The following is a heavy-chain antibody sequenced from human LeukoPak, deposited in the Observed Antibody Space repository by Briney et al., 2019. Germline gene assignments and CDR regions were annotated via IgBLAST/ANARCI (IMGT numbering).Heavy chain of an antibody. CDR1: GGSFSGYY. V-gene: IGHV4-34*01. CDR3: ARGVVRGVNPYYYYYGMDV. CDR2: INHSGST. D-gene: IGHD3-10*01. J-gene: IGHJ6*02. Sequence: SETLSLTCAVYGGSFSGYYWSWIRQPLGKGLEWIGEINHSGSTNYNPSLKSRVTISVDTSKNQFSLKLSSVTAADTAVYYCARGVVRGVNPYYYYYGMDVWGQGTTVTVSS.